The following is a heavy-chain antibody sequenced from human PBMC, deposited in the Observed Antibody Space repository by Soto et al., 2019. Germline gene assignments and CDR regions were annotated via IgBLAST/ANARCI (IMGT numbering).Heavy chain of an antibody. J-gene: IGHJ4*02. Sequence: EVQLVESGGGLVQPGGSLKVSCAASGFTFSDSAMHWVRQASGKGLEWVGRIRGKTNSYATTYAASLKGRFTISRDDSKSLTYLKMNSLKAEDTAVYYCPSAAVASYWGQGTLVTVSS. D-gene: IGHD6-19*01. CDR3: PSAAVASY. CDR2: IRGKTNSYAT. CDR1: GFTFSDSA. V-gene: IGHV3-73*02.